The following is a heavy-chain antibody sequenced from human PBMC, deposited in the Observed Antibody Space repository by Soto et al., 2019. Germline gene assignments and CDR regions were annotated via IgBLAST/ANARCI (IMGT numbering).Heavy chain of an antibody. J-gene: IGHJ6*02. CDR2: ISAYNGNT. CDR1: GYTFTSYG. D-gene: IGHD6-13*01. Sequence: ASVKVSCKASGYTFTSYGISWVRQAPGQGLEWMGWISAYNGNTNYAQKLQGRVTMTTDTSTSTAYMELRSLRSDDTAVYYCARGGIAASGTFPYYYYCMDVWCQRTMVTVSS. V-gene: IGHV1-18*01. CDR3: ARGGIAASGTFPYYYYCMDV.